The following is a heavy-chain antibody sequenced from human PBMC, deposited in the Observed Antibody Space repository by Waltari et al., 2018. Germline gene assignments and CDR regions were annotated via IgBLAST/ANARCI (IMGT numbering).Heavy chain of an antibody. J-gene: IGHJ3*02. D-gene: IGHD2-15*01. CDR2: IYHSGST. Sequence: QVQLQESGPGLVKPSGTLSLTCAVSGGSISSSNWWSWVRQPPGKGLEWIGEIYHSGSTNYNPSLKSRVTISVDNSKNTLYLQMNSLRAEDTAVYYCANAAVVVVAAEDAFDIWGQGTMVTVSS. V-gene: IGHV4-4*02. CDR1: GGSISSSNW. CDR3: ANAAVVVVAAEDAFDI.